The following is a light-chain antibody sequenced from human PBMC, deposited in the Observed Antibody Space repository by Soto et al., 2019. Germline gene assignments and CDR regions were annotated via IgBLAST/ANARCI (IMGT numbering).Light chain of an antibody. V-gene: IGKV3-20*01. CDR1: QSVSSSN. J-gene: IGKJ1*01. CDR3: QQYGSSPQT. Sequence: EIVLTQSPGTLSLSPGERATLSCRASQSVSSSNLAWYQQKPGQAPSLLIYGASSRATGIPDRFSGSWSGTDFTLTISSLEPEDFAVYYCQQYGSSPQTFGQGTKVEIK. CDR2: GAS.